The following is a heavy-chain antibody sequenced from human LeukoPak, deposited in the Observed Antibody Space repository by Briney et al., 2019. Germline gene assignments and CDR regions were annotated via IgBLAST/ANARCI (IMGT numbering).Heavy chain of an antibody. Sequence: GESLKISSAASGFTFSSYAMTWVRQAPGKGLQWVSSISGRDGSTYYADSVKGRFTITYANSKNTLYFPIMDLIGEDTAVYYCAKDWTMAPGYWGQGTLVTVSS. J-gene: IGHJ4*02. CDR3: AKDWTMAPGY. V-gene: IGHV3-23*01. D-gene: IGHD4/OR15-4a*01. CDR1: GFTFSSYA. CDR2: ISGRDGST.